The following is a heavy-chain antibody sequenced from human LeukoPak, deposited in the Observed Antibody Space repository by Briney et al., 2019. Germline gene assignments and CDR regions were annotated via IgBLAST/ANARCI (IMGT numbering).Heavy chain of an antibody. Sequence: GGSLRLSCAASGFTFSDYYMSCIRQAPGKGLVWVSRINSDGSSTSYADSVKGRFTISRDNAKNTLYLQMNSLRAEDTAVYYCARPLRRGSSGWEFDYWGQGTLVTVSS. CDR1: GFTFSDYY. CDR3: ARPLRRGSSGWEFDY. CDR2: INSDGSST. J-gene: IGHJ4*02. D-gene: IGHD6-19*01. V-gene: IGHV3-74*01.